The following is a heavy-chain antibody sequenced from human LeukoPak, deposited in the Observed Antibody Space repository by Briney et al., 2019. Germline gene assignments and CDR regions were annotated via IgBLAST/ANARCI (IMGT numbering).Heavy chain of an antibody. J-gene: IGHJ6*03. CDR1: GFTFSSYS. Sequence: PGGSLRLSCAASGFTFSSYSMNWVHQAPGKGLEWVSSISSSSSYIYYADSVKGRFTISRDNAKNSLYLQMNSLRAEDTAVYYCARDGRQVQYYYYYMDVWGKGTTVTVSS. D-gene: IGHD4/OR15-4a*01. V-gene: IGHV3-21*01. CDR3: ARDGRQVQYYYYYMDV. CDR2: ISSSSSYI.